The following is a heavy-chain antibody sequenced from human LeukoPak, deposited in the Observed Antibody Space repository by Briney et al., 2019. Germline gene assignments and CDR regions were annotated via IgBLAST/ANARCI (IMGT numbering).Heavy chain of an antibody. CDR1: GFTFSSYA. J-gene: IGHJ4*02. V-gene: IGHV3-23*01. D-gene: IGHD3-10*01. CDR3: AKDGVNYYYGSGSVVDY. CDR2: ISGSGGST. Sequence: PGGSLRLSCAASGFTFSSYAMSWVRQAPGKGLEWASAISGSGGSTYYADSVKGRFTISRDNSKNTLYLQMNSLRAEDTAVYYCAKDGVNYYYGSGSVVDYWGQGTLVTVSS.